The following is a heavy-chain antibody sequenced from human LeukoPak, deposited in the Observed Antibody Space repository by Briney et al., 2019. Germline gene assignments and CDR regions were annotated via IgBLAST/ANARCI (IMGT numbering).Heavy chain of an antibody. V-gene: IGHV5-51*01. CDR1: GYSFTSYW. D-gene: IGHD5-12*01. CDR2: IYPGDSDT. Sequence: GESLKISCKGSGYSFTSYWIGWVRQMPGKGLEWMGIIYPGDSDTRYSPSFQGQVTISADKSISTAYLQWSSLKASDTAMYYCARSNGYSGYDYDFYYYYMDVWGKGTTVTVSS. CDR3: ARSNGYSGYDYDFYYYYMDV. J-gene: IGHJ6*03.